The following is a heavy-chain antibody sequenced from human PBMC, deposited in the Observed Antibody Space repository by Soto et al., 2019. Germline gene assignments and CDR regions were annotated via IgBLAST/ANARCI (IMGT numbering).Heavy chain of an antibody. D-gene: IGHD4-17*01. J-gene: IGHJ4*02. CDR2: LTGSGDST. CDR1: GFTFSSFA. Sequence: EVQLLESGGGLVQPGGSLRLSCAASGFTFSSFAMTWVRQAPGKGLEWVSSLTGSGDSTYYADSVKGRFTISRDNSKNTLDLQMNRLRADDTALYYCAKGTAVTTGDMAYWGQGTLVTVSS. CDR3: AKGTAVTTGDMAY. V-gene: IGHV3-23*01.